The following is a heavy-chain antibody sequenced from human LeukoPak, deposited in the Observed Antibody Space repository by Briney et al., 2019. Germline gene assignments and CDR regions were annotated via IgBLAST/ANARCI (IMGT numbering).Heavy chain of an antibody. J-gene: IGHJ5*02. CDR3: ARRVELRKWFDP. CDR2: IYYSGST. V-gene: IGHV4-59*08. Sequence: SETLSLTCTVSGGSISSYYWSWIRQPPGKGLEWIGYIYYSGSTNYNPSLKSRVTISVDTSKNQFSLKLSSVTAADTAVYYCARRVELRKWFDPWGQGTLVTVSS. D-gene: IGHD1-7*01. CDR1: GGSISSYY.